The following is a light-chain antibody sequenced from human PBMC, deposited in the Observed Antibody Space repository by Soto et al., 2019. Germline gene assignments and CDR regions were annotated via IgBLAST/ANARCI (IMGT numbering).Light chain of an antibody. CDR2: KAS. V-gene: IGKV1-5*03. J-gene: IGKJ1*01. CDR3: QQSYSTPWT. Sequence: DIQMTQSPSTLSASVGDRVTITCRASQSISSWLAWYQQKPGKAPNLLIYKASSLQRGVPSRFSGGGSGTEFTLTISSLQPEDFATYYCQQSYSTPWTFGQGTKVDIK. CDR1: QSISSW.